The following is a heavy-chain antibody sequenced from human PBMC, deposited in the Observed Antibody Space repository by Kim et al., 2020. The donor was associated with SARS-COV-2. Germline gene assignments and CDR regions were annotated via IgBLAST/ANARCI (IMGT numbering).Heavy chain of an antibody. J-gene: IGHJ3*02. D-gene: IGHD3-9*01. CDR3: ARGRATYYDILTGRGAFDI. V-gene: IGHV4-61*01. Sequence: SETLSLTCTVSGGSVSSGSYYWSWIRQPPGKGLEWIGYIYYSGSTNYNPSLKSRVTISVDTSKNQFSLKLSSVTAADTAVYYCARGRATYYDILTGRGAFDIWGQGTMVTVSS. CDR1: GGSVSSGSYY. CDR2: IYYSGST.